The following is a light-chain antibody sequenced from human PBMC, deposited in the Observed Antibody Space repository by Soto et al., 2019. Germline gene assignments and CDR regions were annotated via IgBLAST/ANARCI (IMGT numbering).Light chain of an antibody. CDR3: QQRSNWPLT. CDR2: DAS. V-gene: IGKV3-11*01. J-gene: IGKJ4*02. CDR1: QSGSSY. Sequence: EMVLTQSPATLSLSPGERATLSCRASQSGSSYLAWYQQKPGQAPRLLIYDASNGATGIPARLSGSGSGTAIALTSSSLEPEDFAGECCQQRSNWPLTVGGGTKVEIK.